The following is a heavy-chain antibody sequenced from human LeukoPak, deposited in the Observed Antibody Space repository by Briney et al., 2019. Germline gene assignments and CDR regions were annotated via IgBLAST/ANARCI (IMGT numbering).Heavy chain of an antibody. CDR1: GGAFSSYA. Sequence: GASVKVSCKASGGAFSSYAISWVRQAPGQGLEWMGGIIPIFGTANYAQKFQGRVTITADESTSTAHMELSSLRSEDTAVYYCARDPRQYCSGGSCYSGVWGQGTTVTVSS. V-gene: IGHV1-69*13. J-gene: IGHJ6*02. CDR2: IIPIFGTA. D-gene: IGHD2-15*01. CDR3: ARDPRQYCSGGSCYSGV.